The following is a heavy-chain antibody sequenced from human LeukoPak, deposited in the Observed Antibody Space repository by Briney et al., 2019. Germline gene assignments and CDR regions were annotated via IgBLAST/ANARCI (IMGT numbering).Heavy chain of an antibody. CDR1: GGSFSSHY. CDR2: INPRGST. J-gene: IGHJ6*04. Sequence: SETLSLTCGVSGGSFSSHYWTWIRQPPGKGLEWIGEINPRGSTDYNPSLESRVTVSADTSRNQLSLSLTSVTAADSAVYFCARGLRQGSAWSWGPKEKSYQYMDVWGTGTTVIVSS. V-gene: IGHV4-34*01. CDR3: ARGLRQGSAWSWGPKEKSYQYMDV. D-gene: IGHD6-19*01.